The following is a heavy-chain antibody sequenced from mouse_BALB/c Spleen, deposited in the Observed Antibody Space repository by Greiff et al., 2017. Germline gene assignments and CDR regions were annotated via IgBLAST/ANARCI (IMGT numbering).Heavy chain of an antibody. CDR2: INPSNGRT. CDR3: ARSLTGGFAY. D-gene: IGHD1-1*01. J-gene: IGHJ3*01. Sequence: QVQLQQPGAELVKPGASVKLSCKASGYTFTSYWMHWVKQRPGQGLEWIGEINPSNGRTNYNEKFKSKATLTVDKSSSTAYMQLSSLTSEDSAVYYCARSLTGGFAYWGQGTLVTVSA. V-gene: IGHV1S81*02. CDR1: GYTFTSYW.